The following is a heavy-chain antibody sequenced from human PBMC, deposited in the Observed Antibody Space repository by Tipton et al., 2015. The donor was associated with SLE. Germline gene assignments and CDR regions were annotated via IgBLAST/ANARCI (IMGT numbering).Heavy chain of an antibody. J-gene: IGHJ6*03. Sequence: TLSLTCTVSGDSISSGDYYWSWIRQPAGKGLEWIGRIYTSGSTNFNPSLERRVTMSVDTSKNQFSLKLSSVTAADTAVYYCARGTGGGSTSTSLWVMDVWGKGTTVTVSS. CDR3: ARGTGGGSTSTSLWVMDV. V-gene: IGHV4-61*02. D-gene: IGHD2-2*01. CDR1: GDSISSGDYY. CDR2: IYTSGST.